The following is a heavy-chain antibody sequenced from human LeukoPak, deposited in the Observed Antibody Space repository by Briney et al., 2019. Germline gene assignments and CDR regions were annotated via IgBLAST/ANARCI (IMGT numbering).Heavy chain of an antibody. V-gene: IGHV5-51*01. CDR2: IYPGDSDT. Sequence: GESLKISCRGSGYSFTNYWIGWVRHMPGKGLEWMGIIYPGDSDTRYAPSFQGQVTISADKSIGTAYLQWSSLKASDTAIYYCARRGWASGYFEYWGQGTLVTVSS. J-gene: IGHJ4*02. CDR1: GYSFTNYW. D-gene: IGHD1-26*01. CDR3: ARRGWASGYFEY.